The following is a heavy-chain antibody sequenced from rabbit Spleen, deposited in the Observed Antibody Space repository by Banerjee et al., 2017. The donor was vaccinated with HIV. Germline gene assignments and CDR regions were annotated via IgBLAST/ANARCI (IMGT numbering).Heavy chain of an antibody. Sequence: QQLVESGGGLVKPGASLTLTCTASGFSFSSSYDMCWVRQAPGKGLEWIGCIDDGSSGFTYYATWANGRFTCSKASSTTVTLQMTSLTGADTATYFCARDAGSGHYIDAYFDLWGQGTLVTVS. J-gene: IGHJ4*01. CDR2: IDDGSSGFT. D-gene: IGHD8-1*01. CDR3: ARDAGSGHYIDAYFDL. V-gene: IGHV1S40*01. CDR1: GFSFSSSYD.